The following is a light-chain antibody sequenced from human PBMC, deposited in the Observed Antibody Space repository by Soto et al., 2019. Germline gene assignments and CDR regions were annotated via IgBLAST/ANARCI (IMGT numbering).Light chain of an antibody. J-gene: IGKJ1*01. Sequence: DIQMTQSPSTLSASVGDRVTITCRASQSISNWLAWYQHKPGKAPKVVIYDASSLGSGVPSRFSGSGSGTEFTLTIISLQPGDSATYFCQQYNSYSPWTFGQGTKVEIK. CDR2: DAS. V-gene: IGKV1-5*01. CDR1: QSISNW. CDR3: QQYNSYSPWT.